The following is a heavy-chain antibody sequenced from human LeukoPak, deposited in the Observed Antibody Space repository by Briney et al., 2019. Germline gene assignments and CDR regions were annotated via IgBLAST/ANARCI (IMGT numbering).Heavy chain of an antibody. CDR2: ISGSGGST. V-gene: IGHV3-23*01. J-gene: IGHJ4*02. CDR1: GFTFSSYA. D-gene: IGHD2-2*01. CDR3: AKGRFIVVVPAARGGDYVFDY. Sequence: GGSLRLSCAASGFTFSSYAMSWVRQAPGKGLGWVSAISGSGGSTYYADSVKGRFTISRDNSKNTLYLQMNSLRAEDTAVYYCAKGRFIVVVPAARGGDYVFDYWGQGTLVTVSS.